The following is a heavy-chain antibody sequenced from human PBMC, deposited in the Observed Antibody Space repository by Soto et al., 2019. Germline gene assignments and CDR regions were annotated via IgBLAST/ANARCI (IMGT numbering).Heavy chain of an antibody. CDR1: GYSFTSYW. CDR2: IYPGDSDT. Sequence: VSLKISCTVSGYSFTSYWIGWVRQMPGKGLEWMGIIYPGDSDTRYSPSFQGQVTISADKSISTAYLQWSSLKASDTAMYYCARLFERGGYSSPFDYWGQGTLVNVS. J-gene: IGHJ4*02. CDR3: ARLFERGGYSSPFDY. V-gene: IGHV5-51*01. D-gene: IGHD1-26*01.